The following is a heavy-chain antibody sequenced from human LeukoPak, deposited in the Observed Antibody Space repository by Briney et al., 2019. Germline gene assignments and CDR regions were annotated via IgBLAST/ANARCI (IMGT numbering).Heavy chain of an antibody. D-gene: IGHD4-17*01. Sequence: SETLSLTCAVYGGSFSGYYWSWIRQHPGKGLEWIGYIYSSENTSYNPSLKSRVTISVDTSKNQFSLKLTSVTAADTAVYYCARDITSDDYAGWFDSWGQGTLVTVSS. J-gene: IGHJ5*01. CDR1: GGSFSGYY. CDR2: IYSSENT. V-gene: IGHV4-31*11. CDR3: ARDITSDDYAGWFDS.